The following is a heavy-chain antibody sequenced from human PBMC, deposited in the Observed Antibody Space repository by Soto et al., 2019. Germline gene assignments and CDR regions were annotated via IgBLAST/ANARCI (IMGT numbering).Heavy chain of an antibody. D-gene: IGHD3-3*01. CDR1: GYTFTSYG. CDR3: ARDRRVLRFLEWLRYWYFDL. V-gene: IGHV1-18*04. J-gene: IGHJ2*01. Sequence: GASMKVSCKASGYTFTSYGISWVRQAPGQGLEWMGWISAYNGNTNYAQKLQGRVTMTTDTSTSAAYMELRSLRSDDTAVYYCARDRRVLRFLEWLRYWYFDLWGRGTLLTVSS. CDR2: ISAYNGNT.